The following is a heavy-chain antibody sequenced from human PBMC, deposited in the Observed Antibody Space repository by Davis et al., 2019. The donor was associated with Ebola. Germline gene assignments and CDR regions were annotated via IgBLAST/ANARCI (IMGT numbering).Heavy chain of an antibody. Sequence: PGGSLRLSCAASGFTFSSYSMNWVRQAPGKGLEWVSSISSSSSYIYYADSVKGRFTISRDNAKNSLYLQMNSLRAEDTAVYYCAREGDYGDSYFDLWGRGTLVTVSS. J-gene: IGHJ2*01. CDR3: AREGDYGDSYFDL. CDR2: ISSSSSYI. D-gene: IGHD4-17*01. CDR1: GFTFSSYS. V-gene: IGHV3-21*01.